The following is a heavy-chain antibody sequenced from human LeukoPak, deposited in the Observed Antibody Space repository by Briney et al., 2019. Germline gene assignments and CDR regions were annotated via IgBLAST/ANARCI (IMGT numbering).Heavy chain of an antibody. V-gene: IGHV3-48*01. CDR2: ISSSSSTI. D-gene: IGHD6-19*01. Sequence: GGSLRLSCAASGFTFSSYSMNWVRQAPGKGLEWVSYISSSSSTIYYADSVKGRFTISRDNSKNTLYLQMNSLRAEDTAVYYCAKGGGWLYYFDYWGQGTLVTISS. CDR3: AKGGGWLYYFDY. J-gene: IGHJ4*02. CDR1: GFTFSSYS.